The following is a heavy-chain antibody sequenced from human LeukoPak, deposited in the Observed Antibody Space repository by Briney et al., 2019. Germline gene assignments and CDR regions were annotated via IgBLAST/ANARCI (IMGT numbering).Heavy chain of an antibody. D-gene: IGHD6-6*01. V-gene: IGHV1-69*05. CDR2: IIPIFGTA. CDR3: TSPYSSSTTFDS. Sequence: SVKVSCKASGYTFTSYDINWVRQATGQGLEWMGGIIPIFGTANYAQKFQGRVTITTDESTSTAYMELSSLRSEDTAVYYCTSPYSSSTTFDSWGQGTLVTVSS. CDR1: GYTFTSYD. J-gene: IGHJ4*02.